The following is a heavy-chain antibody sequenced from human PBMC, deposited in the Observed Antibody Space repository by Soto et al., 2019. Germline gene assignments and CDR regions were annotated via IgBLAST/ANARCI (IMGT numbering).Heavy chain of an antibody. CDR3: AKIGSAPLRFLEWLILYMDV. CDR1: GFTFSSYA. V-gene: IGHV3-23*01. J-gene: IGHJ6*03. Sequence: PGGSLRLSCAASGFTFSSYAMSWVRQAPGKGLEWVSAISGSGGSTYYADSVKGRFTISRDNSKNTLYLQMNSLRAEDTAVYYCAKIGSAPLRFLEWLILYMDVWGKGTTVTVSS. D-gene: IGHD3-3*01. CDR2: ISGSGGST.